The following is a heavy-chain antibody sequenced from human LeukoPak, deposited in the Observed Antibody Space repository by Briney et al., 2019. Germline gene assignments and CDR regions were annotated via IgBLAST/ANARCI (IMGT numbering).Heavy chain of an antibody. CDR3: VGSGGWPGY. D-gene: IGHD6-19*01. Sequence: GGSLRLSCVASGFTFSSYWMYRVRQAPGKGLVWVSRIDPDGSSTSHADSVKGRFTISRDNAKNTLYLQMNSLRVDDTAVYYCVGSGGWPGYWGQGTLVTVSS. V-gene: IGHV3-74*01. J-gene: IGHJ4*02. CDR1: GFTFSSYW. CDR2: IDPDGSST.